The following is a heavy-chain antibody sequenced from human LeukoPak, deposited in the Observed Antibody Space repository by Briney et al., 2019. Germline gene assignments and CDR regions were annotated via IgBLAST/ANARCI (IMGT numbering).Heavy chain of an antibody. D-gene: IGHD3-10*01. CDR1: GFTFSSYG. CDR3: AREAGSGSYYNFPDY. Sequence: GGSLRLSCAASGFTFSSYGMHWVRQAPGKGLEWVAVIWYDGSNKYYADSVKGRFTISRDNSKNTLYLQMNSLRAEDTAVYYCAREAGSGSYYNFPDYWGQGTLVTVSS. CDR2: IWYDGSNK. V-gene: IGHV3-33*01. J-gene: IGHJ4*02.